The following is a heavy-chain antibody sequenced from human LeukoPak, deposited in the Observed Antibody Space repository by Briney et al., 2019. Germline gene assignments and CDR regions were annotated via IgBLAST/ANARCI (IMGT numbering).Heavy chain of an antibody. CDR3: ARGSRFGELLTYYYYYYMDV. J-gene: IGHJ6*03. Sequence: ASVKVSCKASGYTFTGYYVHWVRQGPGQGLEWMGWINPNSGGTNYAQKFQGRVTMTRDTSISTAYMELSRLRSDDTAVYYCARGSRFGELLTYYYYYYMDVWGKGTTVTISS. CDR1: GYTFTGYY. V-gene: IGHV1-2*02. D-gene: IGHD3-10*01. CDR2: INPNSGGT.